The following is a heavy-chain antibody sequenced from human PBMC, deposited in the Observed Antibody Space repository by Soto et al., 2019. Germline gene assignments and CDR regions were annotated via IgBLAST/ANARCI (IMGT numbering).Heavy chain of an antibody. Sequence: PSETLSLTCTVSGGSISSSSYYWGWIRQPPGKGLEWIGSIYYSGSTYYNPSLKSRVTISVDTSKNQFSLKLSSVTAADTAVYYCARHYSGSYYDAYYYYYGMDVWGQGTTVTVSS. J-gene: IGHJ6*02. D-gene: IGHD1-26*01. CDR3: ARHYSGSYYDAYYYYYGMDV. CDR2: IYYSGST. V-gene: IGHV4-39*01. CDR1: GGSISSSSYY.